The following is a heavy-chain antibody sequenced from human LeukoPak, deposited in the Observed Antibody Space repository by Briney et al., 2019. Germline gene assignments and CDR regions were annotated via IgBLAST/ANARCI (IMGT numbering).Heavy chain of an antibody. D-gene: IGHD3-22*01. Sequence: ASVKVSCKASGGTFNNYTITWVRQAPGQGLEWMGGIIPIFGTANYAQKFQGGVTITADEPTSTAYMELSSLRSEDTAVYYCARADYYDSSGYTDYWGQGTLVTVSS. J-gene: IGHJ4*02. CDR2: IIPIFGTA. CDR3: ARADYYDSSGYTDY. V-gene: IGHV1-69*13. CDR1: GGTFNNYT.